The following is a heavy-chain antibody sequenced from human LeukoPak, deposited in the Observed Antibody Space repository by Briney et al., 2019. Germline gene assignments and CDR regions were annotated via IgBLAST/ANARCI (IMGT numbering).Heavy chain of an antibody. CDR3: TRDSDLAAAGTLPDY. V-gene: IGHV3-15*05. J-gene: IGHJ4*02. D-gene: IGHD6-13*01. Sequence: GGSLRLSCAASGFTFSNAWMSWVRQAPGKGLEWVGRIKSKTDGGTTDYAAPVKGRFTISRDDSKNTLYLQMNSLRAEDTAVYYCTRDSDLAAAGTLPDYWGQGTLVTVSS. CDR2: IKSKTDGGTT. CDR1: GFTFSNAW.